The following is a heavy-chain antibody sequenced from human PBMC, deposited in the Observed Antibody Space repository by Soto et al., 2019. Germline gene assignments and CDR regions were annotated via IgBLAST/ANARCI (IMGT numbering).Heavy chain of an antibody. J-gene: IGHJ4*02. CDR3: AKEEEQLVPYFDY. CDR2: ISYDGSNK. CDR1: GFTFSSYG. Sequence: QPGGSLRLSCAASGFTFSSYGMHWVRQAPGKGLEWVAVISYDGSNKYYADSVKGRFTISRDNSKNTLYLQMNSLRAEDTAVYYCAKEEEQLVPYFDYWGQGTLVTVSS. D-gene: IGHD6-6*01. V-gene: IGHV3-30*18.